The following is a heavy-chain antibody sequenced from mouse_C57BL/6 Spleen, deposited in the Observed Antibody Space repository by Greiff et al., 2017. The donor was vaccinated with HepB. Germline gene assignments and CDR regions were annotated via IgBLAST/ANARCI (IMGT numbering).Heavy chain of an antibody. J-gene: IGHJ3*01. CDR2: IDPSDSYT. V-gene: IGHV1-59*01. Sequence: QVQLQQPGAELVRPGTSVKLSCKASGYTFTSYWMHWVKQRPGQGLEWIGVIDPSDSYTNYNQKFKGKATLTVDTSSSTAYMQLSSLTSEDSAVYYCARELHGFAYWGQGTLVTVSA. CDR3: ARELHGFAY. D-gene: IGHD1-1*01. CDR1: GYTFTSYW.